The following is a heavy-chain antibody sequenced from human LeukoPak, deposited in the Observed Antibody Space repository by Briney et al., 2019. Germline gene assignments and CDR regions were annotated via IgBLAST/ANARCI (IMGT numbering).Heavy chain of an antibody. D-gene: IGHD6-6*01. Sequence: SETLSLTCAVYGGSFSGYYWSWIRQPPGKGLEWIGEINHSGSTNYNPSLKSRVTISVDTSKNQFSLKLSSVTAADTAVYYCARGRGARPPLGYYYYYMDVWGKGTTVTVSS. V-gene: IGHV4-34*01. J-gene: IGHJ6*03. CDR1: GGSFSGYY. CDR2: INHSGST. CDR3: ARGRGARPPLGYYYYYMDV.